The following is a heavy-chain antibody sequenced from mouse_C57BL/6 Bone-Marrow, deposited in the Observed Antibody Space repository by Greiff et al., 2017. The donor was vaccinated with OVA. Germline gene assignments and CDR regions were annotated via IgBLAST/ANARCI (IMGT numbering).Heavy chain of an antibody. CDR3: ARYNYDYPLYWYFDV. Sequence: EVQLQQSGPGLAKPSQTLSLTCSVTGYSITSDYWNWIRKFPGNKLEYMGYISYSGSTYYNPSLKSRISITRDTSKNQYYLQLNSVTTEDTATYYCARYNYDYPLYWYFDVWGTGTTVTVSS. CDR2: ISYSGST. V-gene: IGHV3-8*01. J-gene: IGHJ1*03. D-gene: IGHD2-4*01. CDR1: GYSITSDY.